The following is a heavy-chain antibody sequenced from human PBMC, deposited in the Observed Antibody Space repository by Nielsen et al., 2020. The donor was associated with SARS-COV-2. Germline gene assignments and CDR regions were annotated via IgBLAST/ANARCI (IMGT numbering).Heavy chain of an antibody. CDR2: ISSSSTYI. CDR3: ARDYSNDGWFDP. D-gene: IGHD4-11*01. CDR1: GFTFSTYS. Sequence: GESLKISCAASGFTFSTYSMNWVRQAPGKGLEWVSSISSSSTYIYYADSVRGRFTVSRDNAKNSLYLQMNSLRPKDTALYYCARDYSNDGWFDPWGQGTLVTVSS. J-gene: IGHJ5*02. V-gene: IGHV3-21*01.